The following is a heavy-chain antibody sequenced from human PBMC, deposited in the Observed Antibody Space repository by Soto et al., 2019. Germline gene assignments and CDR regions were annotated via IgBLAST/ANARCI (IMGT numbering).Heavy chain of an antibody. D-gene: IGHD2-8*02. J-gene: IGHJ3*02. CDR3: AKAHSTGGSSPDAFGI. CDR2: VSGTGANT. Sequence: EVQLLESGGGLVQPGGSLRLSCAASGFTFSTYAMTWVRQAPGKGLEWVSAVSGTGANTYYADSVKGRFTISRDNSKNTLYPQMNSLRAEDTGVYYCAKAHSTGGSSPDAFGIWGQGKMVTVSP. V-gene: IGHV3-23*01. CDR1: GFTFSTYA.